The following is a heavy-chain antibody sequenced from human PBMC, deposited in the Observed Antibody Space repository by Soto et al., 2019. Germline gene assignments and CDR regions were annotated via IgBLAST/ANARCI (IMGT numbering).Heavy chain of an antibody. CDR1: GYSFTSYW. Sequence: PGESLKISCKGSGYSFTSYWIGWVRQMPGKGLEWMGIIYPGDSDTRYSPSFQGQVTISADKSISTAYLQWSSLKASDTAMYYCARHDYGDYYYYYYGMDVWGQGTTVTVTS. CDR3: ARHDYGDYYYYYYGMDV. J-gene: IGHJ6*02. CDR2: IYPGDSDT. V-gene: IGHV5-51*01. D-gene: IGHD4-17*01.